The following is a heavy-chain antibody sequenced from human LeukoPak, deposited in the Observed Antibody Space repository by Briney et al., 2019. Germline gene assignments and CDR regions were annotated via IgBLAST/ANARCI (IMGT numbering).Heavy chain of an antibody. J-gene: IGHJ5*02. V-gene: IGHV3-48*01. CDR1: GFPFSSYS. D-gene: IGHD3-22*01. CDR3: AKEAYDSSGYYFGRETNWFDP. CDR2: ITSYSSTI. Sequence: GGSLRLSCAASGFPFSSYSMNWVRQAPGRGLEWVSYITSYSSTIYYADSVKGRFTISRDNSKNTLYLQMNSLRVEDTAVYYCAKEAYDSSGYYFGRETNWFDPWGQGTLVTVSS.